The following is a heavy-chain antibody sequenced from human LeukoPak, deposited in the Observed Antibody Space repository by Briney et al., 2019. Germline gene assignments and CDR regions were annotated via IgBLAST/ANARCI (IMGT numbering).Heavy chain of an antibody. CDR1: GFTFSSYG. J-gene: IGHJ6*02. CDR2: IWYDGSNK. V-gene: IGHV3-33*01. Sequence: GRSLRLSCAASGFTFSSYGMHWVRQAPGKGLEWVAVIWYDGSNKYYADSVKGRFTISRDNSKNTLYLQMNSLRAEDTAVYYCARDLYYYDSSGYFNYYYYYGMDVWGQGTMVTVSS. CDR3: ARDLYYYDSSGYFNYYYYYGMDV. D-gene: IGHD3-22*01.